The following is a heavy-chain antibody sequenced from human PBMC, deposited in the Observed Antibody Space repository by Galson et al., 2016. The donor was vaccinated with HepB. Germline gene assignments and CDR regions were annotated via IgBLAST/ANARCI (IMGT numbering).Heavy chain of an antibody. V-gene: IGHV4-34*01. CDR1: GGSFSGYY. D-gene: IGHD3-3*01. CDR2: INHSGST. J-gene: IGHJ4*02. Sequence: SETLSLTCAVYGGSFSGYYWSWIRQPPGKGLEWIGEINHSGSTNYNPSLKSRVTISVDTSKNHFSLKLSSVTAADTAVYYCASKIIRYDSWSLDWGQGTLVTVSS. CDR3: ASKIIRYDSWSLD.